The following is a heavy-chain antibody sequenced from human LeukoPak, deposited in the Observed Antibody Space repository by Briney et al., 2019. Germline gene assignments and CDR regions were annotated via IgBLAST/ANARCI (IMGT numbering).Heavy chain of an antibody. V-gene: IGHV3-30*01. D-gene: IGHD3-16*01. CDR1: GFTFTDLF. Sequence: GGSLGFSVPALGFTFTDLFWPGFGRAPGRGLENVALISYGGNRNYYADSVRGRFTISRDDSKNTLYLEMNNLRAEDTSVYYCVRDFDGRNDYFDGVRFDYWGLGTLVTVSS. CDR2: ISYGGNRN. J-gene: IGHJ4*02. CDR3: VRDFDGRNDYFDGVRFDY.